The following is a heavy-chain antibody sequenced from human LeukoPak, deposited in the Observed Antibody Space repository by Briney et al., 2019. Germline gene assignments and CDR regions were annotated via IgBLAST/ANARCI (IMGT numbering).Heavy chain of an antibody. V-gene: IGHV7-4-1*02. J-gene: IGHJ3*02. Sequence: ASVKVSCKASGYTFSRNAISWVRQAPGQGLEWMGWLNTKTGTPTYAQGFTGRFVFSLDISVSTTYLQISNLKPEDTAVYYCARRSPSADAFDIWGQGTMVTVSS. CDR2: LNTKTGTP. CDR3: ARRSPSADAFDI. CDR1: GYTFSRNA.